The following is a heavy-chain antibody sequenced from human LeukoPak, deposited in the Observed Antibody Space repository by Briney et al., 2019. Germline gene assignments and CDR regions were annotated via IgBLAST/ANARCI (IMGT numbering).Heavy chain of an antibody. CDR1: GYIFIDYY. J-gene: IGHJ4*02. CDR2: INPNGGGT. CDR3: ARDLPGYYDNSGYPYSPFDY. Sequence: GASVKVSCKASGYIFIDYYMHWVRQAPGQGLEWMGWINPNGGGTNYAQKFQGRVTMTRDTSISTVYMELSSLRSDDTALYYCARDLPGYYDNSGYPYSPFDYWGQGTLVTVSS. D-gene: IGHD3-22*01. V-gene: IGHV1-2*02.